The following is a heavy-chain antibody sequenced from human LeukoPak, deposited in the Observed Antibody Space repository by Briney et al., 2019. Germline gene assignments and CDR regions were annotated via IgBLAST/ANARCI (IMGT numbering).Heavy chain of an antibody. V-gene: IGHV5-51*01. CDR2: IYPGDSDT. CDR1: GYSFTSYW. CDR3: ASQMETIAPSRAFDI. Sequence: GESLKISCKGSGYSFTSYWIGWVRQMPGKGLEWMGIIYPGDSDTRYSPSFQGQVTISADKSISTAYLQWSSLKASDTAMYYCASQMETIAPSRAFDIWGQGTMVTVSS. J-gene: IGHJ3*02. D-gene: IGHD4/OR15-4a*01.